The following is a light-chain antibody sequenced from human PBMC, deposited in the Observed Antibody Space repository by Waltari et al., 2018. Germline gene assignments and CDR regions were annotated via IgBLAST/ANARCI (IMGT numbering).Light chain of an antibody. CDR2: WVS. CDR1: QSVFYRSDNKNY. Sequence: DIVMTQSPDSLAVSLGERATNDGKYSQSVFYRSDNKNYLAWYQHKPGQPPKLLFYWVSTRESGVPDRFSASGSGTDFTLTINNLQAEDVAVYYCQQYYRSRTFGQGTKVEIK. V-gene: IGKV4-1*01. J-gene: IGKJ1*01. CDR3: QQYYRSRT.